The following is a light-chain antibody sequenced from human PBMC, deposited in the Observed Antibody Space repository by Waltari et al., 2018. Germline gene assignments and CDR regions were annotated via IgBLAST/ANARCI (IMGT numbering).Light chain of an antibody. Sequence: QSALTQPRSVSGSPGQSVTISCTGTRMDVCADDYVSWYQQRPGKAPKLIIYDVTERTSGVPDRFSGSKSDNKASLTISGLQADDEADYYCCSYAGRYTNYVFGSGTKVTVL. CDR2: DVT. CDR3: CSYAGRYTNYV. J-gene: IGLJ1*01. CDR1: RMDVCADDY. V-gene: IGLV2-11*01.